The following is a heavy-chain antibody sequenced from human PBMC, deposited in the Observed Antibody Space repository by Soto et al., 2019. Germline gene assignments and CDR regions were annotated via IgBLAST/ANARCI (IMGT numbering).Heavy chain of an antibody. V-gene: IGHV3-48*01. CDR2: IRSSSATK. Sequence: GGSLRLSCAASGFTFSNYNMNWVRQAPGKGLEWLSFIRSSSATKYYADSVKGRFTISRDNSKNTLYLQMNSLRTEDTAVYYCARALDFWSAYFDYWGQGSLVTVSS. CDR3: ARALDFWSAYFDY. D-gene: IGHD3-3*01. J-gene: IGHJ4*02. CDR1: GFTFSNYN.